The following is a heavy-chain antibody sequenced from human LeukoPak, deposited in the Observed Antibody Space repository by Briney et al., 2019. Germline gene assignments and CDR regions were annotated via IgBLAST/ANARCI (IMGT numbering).Heavy chain of an antibody. CDR1: GFTFSSYA. V-gene: IGHV3-23*01. D-gene: IGHD2-15*01. J-gene: IGHJ4*02. CDR3: ARSCSGGSCYTDY. Sequence: PGGSLRLSCAASGFTFSSYAMSWVRQAPGKGLEWVSAISGSGGSTYYADSVKGRFTISRDNSKNTLYLQMNSLRAEDTAVYYCARSCSGGSCYTDYWGQGTLVTVSS. CDR2: ISGSGGST.